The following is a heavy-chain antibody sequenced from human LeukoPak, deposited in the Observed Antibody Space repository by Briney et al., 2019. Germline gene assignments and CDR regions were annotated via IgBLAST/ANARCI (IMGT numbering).Heavy chain of an antibody. CDR2: ISSSSSYI. CDR3: ARDGEYSGNDLYSSSWYSSYYYGMDV. J-gene: IGHJ6*02. D-gene: IGHD6-13*01. Sequence: GGSLRLSCAASGFTFSSYSMNWVRQAPGKGLEWVSSISSSSSYIYYADSVKGRFTISRDNAKNSLYLQMNSLRAEDTAVYYCARDGEYSGNDLYSSSWYSSYYYGMDVWGQGTTVTVSS. CDR1: GFTFSSYS. V-gene: IGHV3-21*01.